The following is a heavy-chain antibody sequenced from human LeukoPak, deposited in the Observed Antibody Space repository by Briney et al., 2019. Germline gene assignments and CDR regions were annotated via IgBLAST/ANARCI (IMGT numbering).Heavy chain of an antibody. CDR3: ATDFHSGSYGNWYFDL. D-gene: IGHD1-26*01. J-gene: IGHJ2*01. Sequence: ASVKISCTVSGYTFTDYYMHWVQQAPGKGLEWMGLVDPEDGETIYAEKFQGRVTITADTSTDTAYMELSSLRSEDTAVYYCATDFHSGSYGNWYFDLWGRGTLVTVSS. CDR1: GYTFTDYY. CDR2: VDPEDGET. V-gene: IGHV1-69-2*01.